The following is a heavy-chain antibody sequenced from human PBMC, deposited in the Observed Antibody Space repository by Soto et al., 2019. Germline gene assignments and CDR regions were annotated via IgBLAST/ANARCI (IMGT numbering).Heavy chain of an antibody. V-gene: IGHV3-23*01. Sequence: GGSLRLSCAASGFTFSSYAMSWVRQAPGKGLEWVSAISGSGGSTYYADSVKGRFTISRDNSKNTLYLQMNSPRAEDTAEHYCAKHRAPVLRFLEWLFFDYWGQGTLLNVSS. CDR1: GFTFSSYA. CDR2: ISGSGGST. D-gene: IGHD3-3*01. J-gene: IGHJ4*02. CDR3: AKHRAPVLRFLEWLFFDY.